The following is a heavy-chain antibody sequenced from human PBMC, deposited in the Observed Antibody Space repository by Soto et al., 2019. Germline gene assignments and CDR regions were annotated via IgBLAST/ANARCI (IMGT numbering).Heavy chain of an antibody. CDR3: ARESSEGAICASPYYYGMDV. J-gene: IGHJ6*02. CDR2: INTGNGNT. V-gene: IGHV1-3*04. CDR1: GYTFTTYA. Sequence: ASVKVSCKASGYTFTTYAMHWVRQAPGQRLEWMGWINTGNGNTKYSQKFQGRVTITRDTSATSASTVYMGVSSLRSEDTAIYYCARESSEGAICASPYYYGMDVWGQGTTVTVSS. D-gene: IGHD3-3*01.